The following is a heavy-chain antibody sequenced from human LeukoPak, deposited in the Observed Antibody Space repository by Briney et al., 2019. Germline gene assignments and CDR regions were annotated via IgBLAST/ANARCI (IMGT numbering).Heavy chain of an antibody. V-gene: IGHV3-11*04. J-gene: IGHJ4*02. D-gene: IGHD3-22*01. CDR3: ARASRYDSSGYYPYYFDY. Sequence: PGGSLRLSCAASGFTFSDYYMSWIRQAPGKGLEWVSYISSSGSTIYYADSVKGRFTISRDTAKNSLYLQMNTLRAKDTAVYYCARASRYDSSGYYPYYFDYWGQGTLVTVSS. CDR2: ISSSGSTI. CDR1: GFTFSDYY.